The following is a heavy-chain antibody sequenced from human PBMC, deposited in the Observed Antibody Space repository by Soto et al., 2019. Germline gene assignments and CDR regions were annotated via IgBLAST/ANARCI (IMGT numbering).Heavy chain of an antibody. CDR1: GFTFSSYW. D-gene: IGHD2-15*01. V-gene: IGHV3-7*01. Sequence: GGSLRLSCAASGFTFSSYWMSWVRQAPGKGLEWVANIKQDGSEKYYVDSVKGRFTISRDNAKNSLYLQMNSLRAEDTAVYYCAREGCSGGSCNLGFDYWGQGTLVTVSS. J-gene: IGHJ4*02. CDR2: IKQDGSEK. CDR3: AREGCSGGSCNLGFDY.